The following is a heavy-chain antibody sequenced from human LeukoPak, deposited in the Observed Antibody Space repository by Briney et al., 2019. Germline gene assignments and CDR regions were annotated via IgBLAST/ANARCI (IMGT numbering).Heavy chain of an antibody. D-gene: IGHD1-26*01. CDR3: ARAQWELPPDY. Sequence: PGGSLRLSCAASGCTFSSYSMNWVRKAPGKGLEWVSYISSSSSTIYYADSVKGRFTISRDNAKNTLYLQMNSLRAEDTAVYYCARAQWELPPDYWGQGTLVTVSS. J-gene: IGHJ4*02. CDR2: ISSSSSTI. CDR1: GCTFSSYS. V-gene: IGHV3-48*01.